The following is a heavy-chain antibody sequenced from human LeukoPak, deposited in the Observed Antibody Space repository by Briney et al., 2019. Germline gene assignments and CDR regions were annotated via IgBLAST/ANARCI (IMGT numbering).Heavy chain of an antibody. CDR3: ARAYSSGWYNYYYGMDV. J-gene: IGHJ6*02. V-gene: IGHV1-18*01. CDR1: GGTFGSYG. D-gene: IGHD6-19*01. CDR2: ISAYNGNT. Sequence: ASMKVSCKASGGTFGSYGISWVRQAPGQGLEWMGWISAYNGNTNYAQKLQGRVTMTTDTSTSTAYMELRSLRSDDTAVYYCARAYSSGWYNYYYGMDVWGQGTTVTVSS.